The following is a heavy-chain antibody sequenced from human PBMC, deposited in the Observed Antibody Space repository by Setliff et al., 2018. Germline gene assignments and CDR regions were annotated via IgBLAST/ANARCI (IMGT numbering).Heavy chain of an antibody. V-gene: IGHV1-46*01. D-gene: IGHD3-22*01. CDR2: INPSSGRT. CDR1: GYTFTSHY. CDR3: ARDVLPYHYEGAFDI. Sequence: ASVKVSCKASGYTFTSHYMHWVRQAPGLGLEWMGTINPSSGRTSYAQKFQGRVTMTRDTSTSTVYMDMSGLRSEDTAVYYCARDVLPYHYEGAFDIWGQGTMVTVSS. J-gene: IGHJ3*02.